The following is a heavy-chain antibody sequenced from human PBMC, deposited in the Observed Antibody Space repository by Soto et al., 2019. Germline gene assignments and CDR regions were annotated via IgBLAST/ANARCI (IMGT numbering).Heavy chain of an antibody. CDR1: GGSISGFY. D-gene: IGHD6-19*01. J-gene: IGHJ4*02. CDR2: ISHRGRT. V-gene: IGHV4-34*02. CDR3: TRGSIAVGAYFDS. Sequence: QVHLEERGAGLLKPSENLSLTCAVSGGSISGFYWSWIRQSPVKGLEWIGEISHRGRTNYNPSLKSRLTISLDRSKNPFSLSLRAVTATATAVYYCTRGSIAVGAYFDSWGQGALITVSS.